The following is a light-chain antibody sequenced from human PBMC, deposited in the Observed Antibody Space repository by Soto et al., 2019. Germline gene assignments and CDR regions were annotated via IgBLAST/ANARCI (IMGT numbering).Light chain of an antibody. Sequence: NFMLTQPHSVSESPGKTVTISCTRSGGSIDANFVQWYQQRPGSSPNNLIYDDDQRPSGVPERFSGSIDISSNSASLTISGLKTEDEADYYCKFYARSIRVFGGGTTVTVL. CDR2: DDD. CDR3: KFYARSIRV. V-gene: IGLV6-57*01. CDR1: GGSIDANF. J-gene: IGLJ3*02.